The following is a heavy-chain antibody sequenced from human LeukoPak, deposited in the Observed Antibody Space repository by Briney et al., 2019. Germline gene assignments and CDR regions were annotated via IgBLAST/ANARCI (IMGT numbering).Heavy chain of an antibody. CDR1: SGSFNDYC. CDR2: IYSGGSA. D-gene: IGHD3-22*01. J-gene: IGHJ4*02. V-gene: IGHV4-34*01. Sequence: SETLSLTCAVYSGSFNDYCWIWLRQPPRRGLEWIGEIYSGGSANYNPSLKGRLAISVDPSKSQFSLKLSSLAAADTAVYFCARGVVDYSTRSGYLSHWGQGTLVTVSS. CDR3: ARGVVDYSTRSGYLSH.